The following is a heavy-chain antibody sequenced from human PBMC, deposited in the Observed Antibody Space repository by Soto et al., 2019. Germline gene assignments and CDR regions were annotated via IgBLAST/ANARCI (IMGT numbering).Heavy chain of an antibody. V-gene: IGHV1-46*01. J-gene: IGHJ6*02. Sequence: ASAKVSCKASGFTFTSNYMHWVRQAPGQGLEWMGIINPSGGSTYYAQKFQGRVTMTRDTSTSTVYMELSSLRSEDTAVYYCARDRGTVTGILSYYGMDVWGQGTTVTVS. CDR1: GFTFTSNY. CDR3: ARDRGTVTGILSYYGMDV. CDR2: INPSGGST. D-gene: IGHD6-19*01.